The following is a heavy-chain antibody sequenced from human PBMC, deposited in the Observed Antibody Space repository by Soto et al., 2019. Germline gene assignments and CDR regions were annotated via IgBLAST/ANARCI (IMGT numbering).Heavy chain of an antibody. D-gene: IGHD5-12*01. J-gene: IGHJ4*02. Sequence: PGGSLRLSCAASGFTFDDYAMHGVRQAPGKGLEWVSTISGGGGRTFYADSVKGRFTISRDNSKNTLYLQMNSLRAEDTAVYYCAKRAQIYDPGYYFDFWGQGTPVTVSS. CDR2: ISGGGGRT. V-gene: IGHV3-23*01. CDR3: AKRAQIYDPGYYFDF. CDR1: GFTFDDYA.